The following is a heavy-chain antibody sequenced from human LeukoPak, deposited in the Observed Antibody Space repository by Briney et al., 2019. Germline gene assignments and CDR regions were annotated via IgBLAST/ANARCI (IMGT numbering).Heavy chain of an antibody. D-gene: IGHD5-18*01. CDR1: GYTFTGYY. V-gene: IGHV1-24*01. J-gene: IGHJ4*02. CDR3: ATVGGYSYGSLGY. Sequence: ASVKVSCKASGYTFTGYYMHWVRQAPGQGLEWMGGFDPEDGETIYAQKFQGRVTMTEDTSTDTAYMELSSLRSEDTAVYYCATVGGYSYGSLGYWGQGTLVTVSS. CDR2: FDPEDGET.